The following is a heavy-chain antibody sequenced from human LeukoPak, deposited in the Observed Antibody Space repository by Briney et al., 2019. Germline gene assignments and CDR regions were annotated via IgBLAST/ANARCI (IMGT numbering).Heavy chain of an antibody. CDR2: INPSGGST. Sequence: ASVKVSCKASGYTFTSYYMHWVRQAPGQGLEWMGIINPSGGSTSYAQKFQGRVTMTRDTSTSTVYMELSSLRSEDTAVYYCARDRYCYDSSGYYERGSPGFQHWGQGTLVTVSS. J-gene: IGHJ1*01. D-gene: IGHD3-22*01. V-gene: IGHV1-46*01. CDR3: ARDRYCYDSSGYYERGSPGFQH. CDR1: GYTFTSYY.